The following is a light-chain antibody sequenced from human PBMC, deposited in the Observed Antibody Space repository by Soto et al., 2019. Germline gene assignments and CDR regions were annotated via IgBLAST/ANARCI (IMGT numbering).Light chain of an antibody. CDR1: SSDVGGYNY. Sequence: QSALTQPASVSGSPGQSITSSCTGTSSDVGGYNYVSWYQQHPGKAPKLMIYEVTNRPSGVSNRFSGSKSGNTASLTISGLQAEDEADYYCSSYTSRSTLVLGTGTKVTVL. V-gene: IGLV2-14*01. J-gene: IGLJ1*01. CDR2: EVT. CDR3: SSYTSRSTLV.